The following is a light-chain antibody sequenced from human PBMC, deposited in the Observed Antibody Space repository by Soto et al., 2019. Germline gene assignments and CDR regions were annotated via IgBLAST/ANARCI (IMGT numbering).Light chain of an antibody. CDR1: QSVSSY. CDR3: QQRSNWPPFT. Sequence: EIVLTQSPATLSLSPGERATLSCRASQSVSSYLAWYQQKPGQAPRLLIYDASNRATGIPARFSGSGSGTDFTLTISSLEPEDFAVYYCQQRSNWPPFTFGPCTKVHIK. V-gene: IGKV3-11*01. CDR2: DAS. J-gene: IGKJ3*01.